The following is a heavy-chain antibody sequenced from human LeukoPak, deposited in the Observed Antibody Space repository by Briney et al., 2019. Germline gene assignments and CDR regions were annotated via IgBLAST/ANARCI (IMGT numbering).Heavy chain of an antibody. Sequence: ASVKVSCKASGYTFTSYDISWVRQATGQGLEWMGWMNPNSGNTGYAQKFQGRVTMTRNTSISTAYMELSSLRSEDTAVYYCARGLTIFGVVIQIYGMDVWGQGTTVTVSS. J-gene: IGHJ6*02. V-gene: IGHV1-8*01. CDR3: ARGLTIFGVVIQIYGMDV. D-gene: IGHD3-3*01. CDR2: MNPNSGNT. CDR1: GYTFTSYD.